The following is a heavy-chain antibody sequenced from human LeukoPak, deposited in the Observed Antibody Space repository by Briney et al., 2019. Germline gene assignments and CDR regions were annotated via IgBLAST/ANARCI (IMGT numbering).Heavy chain of an antibody. V-gene: IGHV3-23*01. CDR2: VVGTGGT. D-gene: IGHD1-1*01. CDR1: GFTLTNHA. Sequence: PGGSLRLSCAVSGFTLTNHAVSWVRQAPAKGLEWVSIVVGTGGTYYADSVQGRFTISRDNSKNTLYLQMNSLRAEDTAVYYCARGWNRGSYYYYGMDVWGQGTTVTVSS. CDR3: ARGWNRGSYYYYGMDV. J-gene: IGHJ6*02.